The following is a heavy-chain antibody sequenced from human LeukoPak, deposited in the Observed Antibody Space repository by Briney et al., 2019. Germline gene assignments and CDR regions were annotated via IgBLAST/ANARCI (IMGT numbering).Heavy chain of an antibody. Sequence: PSDTLSLTCTVSGGSISSGDYYWSWIRQPPGKGLEWIGYIYYSGSTYYNPSLKSRVTISVDTSKNQFSLKLSSVTAADTAVYYCARAYSSSWYVTYWGQGTLVTVSS. CDR1: GGSISSGDYY. V-gene: IGHV4-30-4*02. D-gene: IGHD6-13*01. CDR2: IYYSGST. CDR3: ARAYSSSWYVTY. J-gene: IGHJ4*02.